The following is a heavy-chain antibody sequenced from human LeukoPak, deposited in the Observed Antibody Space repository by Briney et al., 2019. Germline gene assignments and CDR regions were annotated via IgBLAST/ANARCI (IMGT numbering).Heavy chain of an antibody. CDR3: ARGSDTAMVTDI. J-gene: IGHJ3*02. V-gene: IGHV4-34*01. Sequence: PSETLSLTCAVYGGSFSGYYWSWIRQPPGKGLEWIGEINHSGSTNYNPSLKSRVTISVDTSKNQFSLKLSSVTAADTAVYYRARGSDTAMVTDIWGQGTMVTVSS. CDR1: GGSFSGYY. D-gene: IGHD5-18*01. CDR2: INHSGST.